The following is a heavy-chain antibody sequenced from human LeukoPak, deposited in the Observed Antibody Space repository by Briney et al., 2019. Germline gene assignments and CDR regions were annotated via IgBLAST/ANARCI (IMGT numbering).Heavy chain of an antibody. Sequence: PGGSLRLSCVASGFTFSSYAMSWVRQAPGEGLEWVSAISGSGGSTYYADSVKGRFTISRDNSKNTLYLQMNSLRAEDTAVYYCAKYQAYSSGYYPIDYWGQGTLVTVSS. CDR3: AKYQAYSSGYYPIDY. D-gene: IGHD3-22*01. CDR1: GFTFSSYA. CDR2: ISGSGGST. V-gene: IGHV3-23*01. J-gene: IGHJ4*02.